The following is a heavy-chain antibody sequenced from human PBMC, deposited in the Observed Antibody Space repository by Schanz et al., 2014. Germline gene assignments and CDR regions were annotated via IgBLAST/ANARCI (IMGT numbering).Heavy chain of an antibody. D-gene: IGHD3-3*01. Sequence: QVQLQESGPGLVKPSETLSLTCSVSGGSISNYYWNWIRQPPGKGLEWIGYIHDSGSTNYNPSLKSRVTMSLDTSKNQFSLKRSSVTAADTAVYYCARDRGYDFSFDPWGQGTLVTVSS. V-gene: IGHV4-59*12. CDR1: GGSISNYY. CDR2: IHDSGST. J-gene: IGHJ5*02. CDR3: ARDRGYDFSFDP.